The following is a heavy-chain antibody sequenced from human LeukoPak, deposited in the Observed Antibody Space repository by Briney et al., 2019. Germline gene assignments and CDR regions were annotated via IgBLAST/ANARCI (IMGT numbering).Heavy chain of an antibody. CDR1: GFTFSNDG. J-gene: IGHJ5*02. CDR2: IWYDGSNK. V-gene: IGHV3-33*01. Sequence: GGSLRLSCAASGFTFSNDGMHWVRQAPGKGLEWVAVIWYDGSNKYYADSVKGRFTTSRDDSKNTLFLQMSSLRAEDTAIYYCVREQATAGTRMESWGQGTLVTVSS. CDR3: VREQATAGTRMES. D-gene: IGHD6-13*01.